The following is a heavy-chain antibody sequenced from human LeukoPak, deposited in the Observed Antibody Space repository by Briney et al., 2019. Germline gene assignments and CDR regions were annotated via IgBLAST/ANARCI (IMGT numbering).Heavy chain of an antibody. CDR2: IRSKTFGGTT. V-gene: IGHV3-49*03. CDR3: TRYSGRTDY. CDR1: GFTFGTYA. D-gene: IGHD5-18*01. J-gene: IGHJ4*02. Sequence: GGSLRLSCTSSGFTFGTYAVSWFRQAPGKGLEWVAFIRSKTFGGTTEYAASVEGRFTISRDDSKSIAYLQMNSLKTEDTAVYYYTRYSGRTDYWGQGTLDTVSS.